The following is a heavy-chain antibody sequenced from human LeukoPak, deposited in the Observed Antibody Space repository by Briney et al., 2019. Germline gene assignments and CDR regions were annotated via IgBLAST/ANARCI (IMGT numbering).Heavy chain of an antibody. CDR2: VSYTGRT. D-gene: IGHD3-22*01. CDR1: GGSLSGHY. V-gene: IGHV4-59*11. Sequence: PSETLSLTCTVSGGSLSGHYWSWIPQPPRKRLEWIGYVSYTGRTKYNPSLQSRVTISIDTSKSQFSLKLTSVTSADTAVYSCARLLDNDISGDPDTFDVWGQGTTVIVSS. CDR3: ARLLDNDISGDPDTFDV. J-gene: IGHJ3*01.